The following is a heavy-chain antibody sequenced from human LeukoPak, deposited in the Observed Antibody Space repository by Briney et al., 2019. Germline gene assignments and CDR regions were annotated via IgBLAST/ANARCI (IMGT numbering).Heavy chain of an antibody. J-gene: IGHJ1*01. Sequence: PSETLSLTCTVSGGSISSYYWSWIRQPPGKGLEWIGEINHSGSTNYNPSLKSRVTISVDTSKNQFSLKLSSVTAADTAVYYCAREHCSSTSCPEYFQHWGQGTLVTVSS. D-gene: IGHD2-2*01. CDR3: AREHCSSTSCPEYFQH. CDR2: INHSGST. V-gene: IGHV4-34*01. CDR1: GGSISSYY.